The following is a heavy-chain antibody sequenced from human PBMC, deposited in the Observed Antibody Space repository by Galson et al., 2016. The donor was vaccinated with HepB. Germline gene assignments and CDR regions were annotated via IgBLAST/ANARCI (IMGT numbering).Heavy chain of an antibody. J-gene: IGHJ4*02. CDR2: ISYDENHN. V-gene: IGHV3-30*18. CDR1: GFTFSSYG. Sequence: SLRLSCAASGFTFSSYGMHWVRQAPGKGLEWVAGISYDENHNVQADSVKGRFTISRDNATNTLFLQTNSLRPQDTAVYFCAKGRERYYYDSTAFDYWGQGTLVTVSS. CDR3: AKGRERYYYDSTAFDY. D-gene: IGHD3-22*01.